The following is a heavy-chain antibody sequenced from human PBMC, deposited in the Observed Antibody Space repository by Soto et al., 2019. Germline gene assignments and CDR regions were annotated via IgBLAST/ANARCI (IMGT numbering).Heavy chain of an antibody. D-gene: IGHD6-13*01. CDR3: ARDDDDGHRAAASTYYYYGMDV. CDR1: GFTFSSYG. V-gene: IGHV3-33*01. J-gene: IGHJ6*02. CDR2: IWYDGSNK. Sequence: QVQLVESGGGVVQPGRSLRLSCAASGFTFSSYGMHWVRQAPGKGLEWVAVIWYDGSNKYYADSVKGRFTISRDNSKNTLYLQMNSLRAEDTAVYYCARDDDDGHRAAASTYYYYGMDVWGQGTTVTVSS.